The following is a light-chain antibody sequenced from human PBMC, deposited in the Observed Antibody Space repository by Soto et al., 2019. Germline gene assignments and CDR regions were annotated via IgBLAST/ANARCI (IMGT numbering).Light chain of an antibody. V-gene: IGKV1-9*01. CDR3: QQYYSYPWT. J-gene: IGKJ1*01. Sequence: IQLTQSPSSLSASVGDRVTITCRASQDIAIYLAWYQQKPGKAPKLLIYAASTLQSGVPSRFSGSGSGTDFTLTISCLQSEDFATYYCQQYYSYPWTFGQGTKVDI. CDR2: AAS. CDR1: QDIAIY.